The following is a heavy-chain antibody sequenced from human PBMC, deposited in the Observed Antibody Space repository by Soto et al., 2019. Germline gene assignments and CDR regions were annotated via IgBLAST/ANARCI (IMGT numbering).Heavy chain of an antibody. Sequence: SETLSLTCAVSGGSISSGGYSWSWIRQPPGKGLEWIGYIYHSGSTYYNPSLKSRVTISVDRSKNQFSLKLSSVTAADTAVYYCARGYYYDSSGYYLGPYFQHWGQGTLVTVSS. CDR2: IYHSGST. CDR3: ARGYYYDSSGYYLGPYFQH. V-gene: IGHV4-30-2*01. J-gene: IGHJ1*01. D-gene: IGHD3-22*01. CDR1: GGSISSGGYS.